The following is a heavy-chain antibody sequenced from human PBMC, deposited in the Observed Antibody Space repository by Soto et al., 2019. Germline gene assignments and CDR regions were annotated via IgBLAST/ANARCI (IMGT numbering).Heavy chain of an antibody. J-gene: IGHJ6*02. CDR2: ISGSGGST. D-gene: IGHD6-6*01. V-gene: IGHV3-23*01. Sequence: GSLRLSCAASGFTFSSYAMSWVRQAPGKGLEWVSAISGSGGSTYYADSVKGRFTISRDNSKNTLYLQMNSLRADDTAVYYCAKELGSSSIYYYYGMDVWGQGTTVTVSS. CDR1: GFTFSSYA. CDR3: AKELGSSSIYYYYGMDV.